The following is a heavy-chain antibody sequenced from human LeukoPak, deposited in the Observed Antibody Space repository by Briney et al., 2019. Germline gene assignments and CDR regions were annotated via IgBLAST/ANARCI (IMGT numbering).Heavy chain of an antibody. D-gene: IGHD3-3*01. CDR2: IHYSGST. CDR3: ARDHQGTYFDFWSGSKANNYYYMDV. CDR1: GGSISSSTYY. J-gene: IGHJ6*03. Sequence: SSETLSLTCTVSGGSISSSTYYWGWIRQPPGKGLEWIGTIHYSGSTYYNTSLKSRVSVSVDTSKNQFSLKLRSVTAADTAVYYCARDHQGTYFDFWSGSKANNYYYMDVWGKGTTVTVSS. V-gene: IGHV4-39*07.